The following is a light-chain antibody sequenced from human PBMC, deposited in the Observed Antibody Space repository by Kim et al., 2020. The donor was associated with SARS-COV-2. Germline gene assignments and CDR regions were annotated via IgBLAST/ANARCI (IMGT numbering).Light chain of an antibody. CDR1: SSDVGGYNF. Sequence: QSALTQPPSPSGSPGQSVTISGTGTSSDVGGYNFVSWHQQHPGQAPKLIIYDINKRPSGVPNRFSGSKSGNTSSLTVSGLQAKDEADYYCSSYAGTNNLYVFGTGTKVTVL. J-gene: IGLJ1*01. CDR3: SSYAGTNNLYV. CDR2: DIN. V-gene: IGLV2-8*01.